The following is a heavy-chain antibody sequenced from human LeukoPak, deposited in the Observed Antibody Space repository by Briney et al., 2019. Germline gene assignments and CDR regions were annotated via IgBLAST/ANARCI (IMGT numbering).Heavy chain of an antibody. CDR1: GGSISSYY. Sequence: SETLSLTCTVSGGSISSYYWSWIRQPPGKGLEWIGYIYTSGITNYNPSLRSRVTISVDTSKNQFSLKLTSVTAADTAVYYCARRLDDWGQGTLVTVSS. CDR2: IYTSGIT. V-gene: IGHV4-4*08. CDR3: ARRLDD. J-gene: IGHJ4*02.